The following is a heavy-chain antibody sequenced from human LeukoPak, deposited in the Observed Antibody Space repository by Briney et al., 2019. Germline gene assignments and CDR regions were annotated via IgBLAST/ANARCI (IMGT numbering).Heavy chain of an antibody. CDR3: AKDDPIVATIGPLGGYYYGMDV. J-gene: IGHJ6*02. CDR1: GFTFSSYA. Sequence: QPGGSLRLSCAASGFTFSSYAMSWVRQAPGKGLEWVSAISGSGGSTYYADSVKGRFTISRDNSKNTLYLQMNSLRAEDTAVYYCAKDDPIVATIGPLGGYYYGMDVWGQGTTVTVSS. V-gene: IGHV3-23*01. CDR2: ISGSGGST. D-gene: IGHD5-12*01.